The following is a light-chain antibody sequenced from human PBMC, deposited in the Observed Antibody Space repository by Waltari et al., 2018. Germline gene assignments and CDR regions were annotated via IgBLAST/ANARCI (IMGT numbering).Light chain of an antibody. Sequence: TSSDVGGYNYVSWYQQHPGKAPKAMIFDVSQRRPGVPDRFSGSKSGNTASLTISGLQAEDEADYYCSSYAGSNAVVFGGGTKLTVL. CDR3: SSYAGSNAVV. CDR2: DVS. J-gene: IGLJ2*01. CDR1: SSDVGGYNY. V-gene: IGLV2-8*01.